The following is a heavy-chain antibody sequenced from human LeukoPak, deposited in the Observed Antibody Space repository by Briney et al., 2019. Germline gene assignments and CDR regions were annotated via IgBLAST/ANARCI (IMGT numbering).Heavy chain of an antibody. J-gene: IGHJ4*02. V-gene: IGHV3-74*01. D-gene: IGHD6-19*01. CDR3: AKRSAESSGYFDS. Sequence: GGSLRLSCAASGFTFSNYWMHWVRQAPGKGLVWVSRLNSDGSSTNYADSVKGRFTISRDNSKNTLYLQMNSLRAEDTAMYYCAKRSAESSGYFDSWGQGTLVTVSS. CDR2: LNSDGSST. CDR1: GFTFSNYW.